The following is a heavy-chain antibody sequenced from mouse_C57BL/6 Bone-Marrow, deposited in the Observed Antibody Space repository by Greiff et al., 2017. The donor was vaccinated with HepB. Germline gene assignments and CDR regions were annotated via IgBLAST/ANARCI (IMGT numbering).Heavy chain of an antibody. CDR2: IRNKANGYTT. V-gene: IGHV7-3*01. CDR3: ARYRLWAMDY. CDR1: GFTFTDYY. Sequence: EVKLVESGGGLVQPGGSLSLSCAASGFTFTDYYMSWVRQPPGKVLEWLGFIRNKANGYTTEYSASVKGRFTSSRDNSQSILYLQMNALRAEDSATYYFARYRLWAMDYWGQGTSVTVSS. D-gene: IGHD1-1*02. J-gene: IGHJ4*01.